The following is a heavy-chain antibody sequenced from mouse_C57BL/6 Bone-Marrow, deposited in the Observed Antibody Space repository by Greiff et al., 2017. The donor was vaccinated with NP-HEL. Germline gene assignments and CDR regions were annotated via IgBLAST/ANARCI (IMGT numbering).Heavy chain of an antibody. Sequence: VQLQQSGAELVRPGASVTLSCTVSGFNIKDDYMHWVKQRPEQGLEWIGWIDPANGDTEYASKFQGKATITADTSSNTAYLQLSSLTSEDTAVYYCTTGGSSPYAMDYWGQGTSVTVSS. CDR3: TTGGSSPYAMDY. D-gene: IGHD1-1*01. CDR2: IDPANGDT. V-gene: IGHV14-4*01. CDR1: GFNIKDDY. J-gene: IGHJ4*01.